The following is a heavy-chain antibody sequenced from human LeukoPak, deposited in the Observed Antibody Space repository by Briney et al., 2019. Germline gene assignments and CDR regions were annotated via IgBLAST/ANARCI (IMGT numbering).Heavy chain of an antibody. CDR1: GGSISSYY. V-gene: IGHV4-59*01. J-gene: IGHJ5*02. Sequence: SETLSLTCTVSGGSISSYYWSWIRQPPGKGLEWIGYIYYSGSTNYNPSLKSRVTISVDTSKNQFSLKLSSVTAADTAVYYCARGYNDFWSGYWMIGHWFDPWGQGTLVTVSP. CDR3: ARGYNDFWSGYWMIGHWFDP. D-gene: IGHD3-3*01. CDR2: IYYSGST.